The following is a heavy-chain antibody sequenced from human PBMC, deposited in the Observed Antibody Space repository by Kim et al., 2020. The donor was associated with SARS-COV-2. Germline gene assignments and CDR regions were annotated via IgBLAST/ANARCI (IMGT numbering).Heavy chain of an antibody. V-gene: IGHV3-53*01. CDR3: AREETAVTTWNFDL. J-gene: IGHJ2*01. Sequence: DTVNAVFPISRDNSKNTLYLQMNILRAEDTAVYYCAREETAVTTWNFDLWGRGTLVTVSS. D-gene: IGHD4-17*01.